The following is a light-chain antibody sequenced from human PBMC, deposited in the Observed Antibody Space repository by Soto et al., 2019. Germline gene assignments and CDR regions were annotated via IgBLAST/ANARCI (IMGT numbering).Light chain of an antibody. CDR3: AAWDDSLSGHVV. CDR2: RSD. Sequence: QSVLTQPPSGSGTPGQRVTISCSGSRSNIRGNDVYWYQQLPGAAPKLLIYRSDQRPSGVPDRFSGSKSGTSASLVISGLRSEDEAEYYCAAWDDSLSGHVVFGGGTKLTVL. CDR1: RSNIRGND. V-gene: IGLV1-47*01. J-gene: IGLJ2*01.